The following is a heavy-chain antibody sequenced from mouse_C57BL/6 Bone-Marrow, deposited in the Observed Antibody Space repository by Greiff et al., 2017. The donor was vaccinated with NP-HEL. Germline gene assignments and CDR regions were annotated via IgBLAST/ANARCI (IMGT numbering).Heavy chain of an antibody. D-gene: IGHD1-1*02. Sequence: QVQLQPPGAELVMPGASVKLSCKASGYTFTSYWLHWVKQRPGQGLEWIGEIDPSDSYTNYNQKFKGKSTLTVDKSSSTAYMQLSSLTSEDSAVYYCARSRGSPFAYWGQGTLVTVSA. V-gene: IGHV1-69*01. CDR1: GYTFTSYW. CDR2: IDPSDSYT. J-gene: IGHJ3*01. CDR3: ARSRGSPFAY.